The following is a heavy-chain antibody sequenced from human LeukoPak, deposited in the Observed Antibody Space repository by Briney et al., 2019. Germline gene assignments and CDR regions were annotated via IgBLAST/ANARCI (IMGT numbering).Heavy chain of an antibody. J-gene: IGHJ3*02. CDR3: VRQYYDILTGYSDLFDI. D-gene: IGHD3-9*01. CDR1: GGSISSPSYY. Sequence: KSSETLSLTCTVSGGSISSPSYYWGWIRQSPGKGLEWIGSIYYSGTTQDNPSLMSRVTISVDTSKNQFSLKLTSVTAADTSVYYCVRQYYDILTGYSDLFDIWGPGTKVIVSS. CDR2: IYYSGTT. V-gene: IGHV4-39*01.